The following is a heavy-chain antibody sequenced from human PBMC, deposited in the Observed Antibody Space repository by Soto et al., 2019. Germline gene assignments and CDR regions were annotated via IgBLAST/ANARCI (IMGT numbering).Heavy chain of an antibody. V-gene: IGHV1-69*01. CDR3: ARVVHITNYGMDV. J-gene: IGHJ6*02. CDR2: IIPFFGTS. CDR1: GGTFSSSP. D-gene: IGHD2-15*01. Sequence: QVQLVQSGAEVQKPGSSVKVSCGASGGTFSSSPINWLRQAPGQGLEWMGGIIPFFGTSTYAQKFQGRVTIPADESTSTTYMELRSLRSEDTAVYYGARVVHITNYGMDVWGQGTTVTVSS.